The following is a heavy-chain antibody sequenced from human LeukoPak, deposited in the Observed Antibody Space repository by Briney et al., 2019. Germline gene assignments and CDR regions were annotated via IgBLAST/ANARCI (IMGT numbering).Heavy chain of an antibody. CDR3: AREGRPPYCGGDCYSLGY. Sequence: PGGSLRLSCAASGFTVSSNYMSWVRQAPGKGLEWVSVIYSGGSTYYADSVKGRFTISRDNSKNTLYLQMNSLRAEDTAVYYCAREGRPPYCGGDCYSLGYWGQGTLVTVSS. J-gene: IGHJ4*02. CDR1: GFTVSSNY. CDR2: IYSGGST. D-gene: IGHD2-21*02. V-gene: IGHV3-66*01.